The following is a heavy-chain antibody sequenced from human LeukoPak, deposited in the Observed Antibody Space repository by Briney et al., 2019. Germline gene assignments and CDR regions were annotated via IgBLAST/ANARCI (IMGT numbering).Heavy chain of an antibody. D-gene: IGHD6-13*01. CDR3: ARDSLAAAGRDYYYYGMDV. CDR1: GYTFTSYG. Sequence: ASVTVSCKASGYTFTSYGISWVRQAPGQGLEWMGWISAYNGNTNYAQKLQGRVTMTTDTSTSTAYMELRSLRSDDTAVYYCARDSLAAAGRDYYYYGMDVWGKGTTVTVSS. V-gene: IGHV1-18*04. CDR2: ISAYNGNT. J-gene: IGHJ6*04.